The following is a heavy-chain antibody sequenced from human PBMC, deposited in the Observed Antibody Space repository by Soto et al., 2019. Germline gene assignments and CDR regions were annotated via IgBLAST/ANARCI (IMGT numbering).Heavy chain of an antibody. CDR2: IYYSGST. Sequence: QVQLQESGPGLVKHSQTLSLTCTVSGGSISSGGYYWSWIRQHPGKGLEWIGYIYYSGSTYYNPALKSRVTISVDTSKNQFSLKLSSVTAADTAVYYCAREGYCSGGSCYNGVGWFDPWGQGTLVTVSS. CDR1: GGSISSGGYY. J-gene: IGHJ5*02. CDR3: AREGYCSGGSCYNGVGWFDP. D-gene: IGHD2-15*01. V-gene: IGHV4-31*03.